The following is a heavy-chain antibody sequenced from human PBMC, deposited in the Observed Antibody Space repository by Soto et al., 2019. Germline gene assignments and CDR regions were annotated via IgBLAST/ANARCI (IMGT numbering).Heavy chain of an antibody. CDR1: GFIFRSYS. Sequence: PGGSLRLSCAASGFIFRSYSMAWVRQAPGKGLEWLSYIKSSSAYIYYEDSVRGRFTISRDNAKNSVYLHVNNLRAEDTAVYYCTRDIPRTSFDIWGQRPLVTVSS. CDR3: TRDIPRTSFDI. CDR2: IKSSSAYI. J-gene: IGHJ4*02. V-gene: IGHV3-21*06. D-gene: IGHD2-21*01.